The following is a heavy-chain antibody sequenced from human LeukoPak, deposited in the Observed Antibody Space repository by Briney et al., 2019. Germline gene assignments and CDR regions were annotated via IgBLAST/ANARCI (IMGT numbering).Heavy chain of an antibody. V-gene: IGHV3-74*01. D-gene: IGHD3-10*01. J-gene: IGHJ4*02. CDR2: INSDGSRT. Sequence: AGGSLRLSCAASGFTFNSYWMHWVRQVPGEGLVWVSRINSDGSRTNYVDSAKGRFTISRDNAKNSLNLQMNSLRAEDTAVYYCVRERFHGSGAPKFDFWGQGNLVTVSS. CDR1: GFTFNSYW. CDR3: VRERFHGSGAPKFDF.